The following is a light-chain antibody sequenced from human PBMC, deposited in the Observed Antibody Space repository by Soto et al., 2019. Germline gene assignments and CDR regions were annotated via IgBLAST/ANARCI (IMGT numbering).Light chain of an antibody. V-gene: IGLV1-47*01. CDR2: RNN. CDR3: AARDDSLSGHYV. Sequence: QSVLTQPPSASGTPGQRVTISCSGSTSNIGTNYVYWYHQLPGTAPKLLISRNNQRPSGVPDRFSGSKSGTSASLAISGLRSEDEGDYYCAARDDSLSGHYVFGTGTKVTVL. J-gene: IGLJ1*01. CDR1: TSNIGTNY.